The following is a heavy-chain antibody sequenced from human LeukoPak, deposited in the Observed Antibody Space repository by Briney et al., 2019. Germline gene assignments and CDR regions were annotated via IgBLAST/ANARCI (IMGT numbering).Heavy chain of an antibody. J-gene: IGHJ6*03. CDR1: GFTFSSYW. V-gene: IGHV3-48*01. D-gene: IGHD4-11*01. Sequence: GGSLRLSCAASGFTFSSYWMNWVRQAPGKGLQWVSFISSSRNTTYYADSVKGRFTISRDNAENSLYLQMNSLRAEDTAVYYCARAYSTYHMDVWGKGTTVTVSS. CDR2: ISSSRNTT. CDR3: ARAYSTYHMDV.